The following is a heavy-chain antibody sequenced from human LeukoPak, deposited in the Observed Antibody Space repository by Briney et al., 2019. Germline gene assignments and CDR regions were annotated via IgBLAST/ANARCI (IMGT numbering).Heavy chain of an antibody. Sequence: GASVKVSCKASGYTFTSYGISWVRQAPGQGLEWMGWISAYNGNTNYAQKLQGRVTMTTDTSTSTAYMELSSLRSEDTAVYYCAGSIVVVPASADYYYMDVWGKGTTVTVSS. J-gene: IGHJ6*03. CDR1: GYTFTSYG. D-gene: IGHD2-2*01. CDR3: AGSIVVVPASADYYYMDV. V-gene: IGHV1-18*01. CDR2: ISAYNGNT.